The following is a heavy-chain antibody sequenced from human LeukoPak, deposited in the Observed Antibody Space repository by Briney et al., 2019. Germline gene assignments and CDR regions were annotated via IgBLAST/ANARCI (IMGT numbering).Heavy chain of an antibody. V-gene: IGHV3-48*03. Sequence: GGSLRLSCAASGFTFSSYEMNWVRQAPGKWLEWVSYISSGGSTVYYADSVKGRFTISRDNAKNSLYLQMNSLRAEDTVVYYCARVIIVGATGIWGQGTMVTVSS. CDR3: ARVIIVGATGI. D-gene: IGHD1-26*01. CDR1: GFTFSSYE. J-gene: IGHJ3*02. CDR2: ISSGGSTV.